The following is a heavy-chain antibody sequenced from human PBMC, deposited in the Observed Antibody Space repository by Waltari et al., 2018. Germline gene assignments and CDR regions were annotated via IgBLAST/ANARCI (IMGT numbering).Heavy chain of an antibody. CDR2: IYQRGST. CDR3: ARYEDLYGMDV. D-gene: IGHD2-15*01. CDR1: ADSIRSNKW. V-gene: IGHV4-4*02. Sequence: QVQLQESGPGLVKPSGTLSLTCVVSADSIRSNKWWTWVRQPPGKGLEWIGEIYQRGSTTYNPSLKGRVTMSIDMSKKQLSLRLTSVTTADTAMYYCARYEDLYGMDVWGQGTTVTVSS. J-gene: IGHJ6*02.